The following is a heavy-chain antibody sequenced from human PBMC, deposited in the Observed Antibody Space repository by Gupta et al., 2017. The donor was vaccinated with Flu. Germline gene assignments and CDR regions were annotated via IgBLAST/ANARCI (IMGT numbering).Heavy chain of an antibody. V-gene: IGHV3-30-3*02. CDR1: FSFSSYV. J-gene: IGHJ6*03. CDR2: ISYDGSNK. CDR3: AKDYYGLETYRIGMDV. Sequence: FSFSSYVIHWVRQRTGKGLEWVGMISYDGSNKHYADSVKGRFTISRDNSKSTLSLQMNSLSAEDTAVYYCAKDYYGLETYRIGMDVWGAGTTVTVSS. D-gene: IGHD3-10*01.